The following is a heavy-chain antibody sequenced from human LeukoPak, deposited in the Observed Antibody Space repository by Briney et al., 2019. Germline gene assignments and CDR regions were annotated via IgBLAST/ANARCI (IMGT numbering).Heavy chain of an antibody. CDR2: INPNSGGT. CDR1: GYTFTDYY. Sequence: ASVKVSCKASGYTFTDYYMHWVRQAPGQGLEWMGWINPNSGGTNYAQKYQGRVTMTRDTSISTAYMELSRLGSDDTAVYYCARAQYYGSGSYYHYWGQGTLVTVSS. CDR3: ARAQYYGSGSYYHY. J-gene: IGHJ4*02. D-gene: IGHD3-10*01. V-gene: IGHV1-2*02.